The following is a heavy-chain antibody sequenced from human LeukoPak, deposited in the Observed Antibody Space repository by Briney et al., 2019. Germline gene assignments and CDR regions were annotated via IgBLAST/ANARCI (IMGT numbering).Heavy chain of an antibody. V-gene: IGHV1-24*01. J-gene: IGHJ3*01. CDR1: GDTVTSLS. D-gene: IGHD2-21*02. CDR3: ATERPRIACCVGDCYCCEDGSCL. CDR2: FDPEDGET. Sequence: ASVNVTCNVSGDTVTSLSMSWIRQAPGKGLEWMGGFDPEDGETMYAQKFQGRVTMTEDTSTDTSYMDLSSLRSEDTAVYYCATERPRIACCVGDCYCCEDGSCLWGQGTMVTVSS.